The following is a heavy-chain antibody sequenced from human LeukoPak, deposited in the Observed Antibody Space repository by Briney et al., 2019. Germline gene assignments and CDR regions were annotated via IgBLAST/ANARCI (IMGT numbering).Heavy chain of an antibody. D-gene: IGHD6-13*01. CDR1: GFTFDSYA. Sequence: PGGSLRLSCAASGFTFDSYAMSWVRQVPGKGLEWVSAVSRFGGTTYYADSAKGRFTISRDNSNNTVYLQMNSLRVGDTALYYCVKHVGSRWSNNRFDPWGQGTLVTVS. J-gene: IGHJ5*02. CDR2: VSRFGGTT. V-gene: IGHV3-23*01. CDR3: VKHVGSRWSNNRFDP.